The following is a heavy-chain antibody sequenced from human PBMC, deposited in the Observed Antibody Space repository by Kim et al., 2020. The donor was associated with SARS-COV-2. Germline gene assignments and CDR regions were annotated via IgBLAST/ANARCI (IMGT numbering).Heavy chain of an antibody. J-gene: IGHJ6*02. V-gene: IGHV3-49*02. Sequence: ASVKGRFTISRDESKSIAYLQMNSLKTEDTAVYYCTRVVTMIVVASGMDVWGQGTTVTVSS. D-gene: IGHD3-22*01. CDR3: TRVVTMIVVASGMDV.